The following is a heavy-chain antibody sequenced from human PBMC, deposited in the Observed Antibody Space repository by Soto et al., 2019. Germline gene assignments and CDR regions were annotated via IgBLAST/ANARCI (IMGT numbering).Heavy chain of an antibody. CDR1: GLTFSSYG. CDR3: ANSRGYTYGYDH. Sequence: QVHLVESGGGVFQPGRSLRLSCVASGLTFSSYGMNWVRQAPGKGLEWVAFISYDGSSQYYAEYLRGRFTVSRDNSKNTLYLQVSRLILGYTAIYYCANSRGYTYGYDHWGQGTLVTVSS. CDR2: ISYDGSSQ. V-gene: IGHV3-30-3*01. J-gene: IGHJ4*02. D-gene: IGHD5-18*01.